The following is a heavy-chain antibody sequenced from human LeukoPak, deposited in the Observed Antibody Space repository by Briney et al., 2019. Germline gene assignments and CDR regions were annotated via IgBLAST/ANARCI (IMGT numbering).Heavy chain of an antibody. V-gene: IGHV3-53*01. D-gene: IGHD1-14*01. CDR3: AKGIRNYGPTHFDY. CDR2: IYSGGYT. Sequence: GGSLRLSCAASGFSVSSNYMSWVRQAPGKGLEWVSIIYSGGYTYYADSMKGRFTISRDNAKNTLYLQMSSLRAEDTAVYYCAKGIRNYGPTHFDYWGQGTLVTVSS. J-gene: IGHJ4*02. CDR1: GFSVSSNY.